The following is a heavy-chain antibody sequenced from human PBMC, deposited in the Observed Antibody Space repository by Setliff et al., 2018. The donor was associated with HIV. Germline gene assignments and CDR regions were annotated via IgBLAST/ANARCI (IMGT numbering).Heavy chain of an antibody. CDR2: IIPILGIA. D-gene: IGHD3-22*01. Sequence: ASVKVSCKASGGTFSSYAISWVRQAPGQGLEWMGGIIPILGIANYAQKFQGRVTITADKYTSTAYMELSSLRSEDTAVYYCASPYYYDSSGYYGYYFDYWGQGTLVTVSS. CDR1: GGTFSSYA. CDR3: ASPYYYDSSGYYGYYFDY. V-gene: IGHV1-69*10. J-gene: IGHJ4*02.